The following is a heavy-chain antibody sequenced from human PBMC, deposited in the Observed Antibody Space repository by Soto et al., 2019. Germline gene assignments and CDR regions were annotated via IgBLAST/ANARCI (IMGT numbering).Heavy chain of an antibody. V-gene: IGHV3-21*02. CDR3: ASIGSDYYDSSGYSY. CDR2: ITSSSIYI. CDR1: GFTFSSYS. D-gene: IGHD3-22*01. J-gene: IGHJ4*02. Sequence: EVRLVESGGGLVKPGGSLRLSCAASGFTFSSYSMTWVRQAPGKGLEWVSSITSSSIYIYYADSVKGRFTISRDNAKNSLFLQMNSLRAEDSAVYYCASIGSDYYDSSGYSYWGQGILVTVSS.